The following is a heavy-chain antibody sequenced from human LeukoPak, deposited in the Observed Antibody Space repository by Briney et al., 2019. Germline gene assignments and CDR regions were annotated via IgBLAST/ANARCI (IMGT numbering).Heavy chain of an antibody. D-gene: IGHD2-21*02. CDR3: AREAGGRLDY. J-gene: IGHJ4*02. Sequence: GRSLRLSCAASGFTFSSFAMHWVRQAPGKGLQWVAVISFDGSNKRYADSVKGRFTISRDNAKNSLYLQMNSLRAEDTAVYYCAREAGGRLDYWGQGTLVTVSS. V-gene: IGHV3-30-3*01. CDR1: GFTFSSFA. CDR2: ISFDGSNK.